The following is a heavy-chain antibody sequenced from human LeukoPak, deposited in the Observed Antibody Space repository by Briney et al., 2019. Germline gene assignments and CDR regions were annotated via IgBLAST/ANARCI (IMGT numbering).Heavy chain of an antibody. J-gene: IGHJ5*02. CDR2: IYYSGST. CDR3: ARGFNSGSYWPDNWFDP. CDR1: GGSISSSSYY. Sequence: SETLSLTCTVSGGSISSSSYYWGWIRQPPGKGLEWIGSIYYSGSTYYNPSLKSRVTISVDTSKNQFSLKLSSVTAADTAVYYCARGFNSGSYWPDNWFDPWGQGTLVTVSS. V-gene: IGHV4-39*07. D-gene: IGHD1-26*01.